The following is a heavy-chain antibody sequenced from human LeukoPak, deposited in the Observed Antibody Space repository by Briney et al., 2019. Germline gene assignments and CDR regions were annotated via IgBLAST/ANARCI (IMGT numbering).Heavy chain of an antibody. CDR1: GFTFNNYG. CDR2: ISDDGRNK. Sequence: PRGSLRLSCAASGFTFNNYGMHYVRQAPGKGLEWVAVISDDGRNKNYADSVKGRFTISRDNSNNTLYLQMNSLRAEDTGVYYCAKDRETTASGTFDYWGQGTLVTVSS. D-gene: IGHD6-13*01. J-gene: IGHJ4*02. CDR3: AKDRETTASGTFDY. V-gene: IGHV3-30*18.